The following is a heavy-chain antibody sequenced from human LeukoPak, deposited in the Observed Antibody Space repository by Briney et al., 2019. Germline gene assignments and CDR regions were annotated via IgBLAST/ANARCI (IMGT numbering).Heavy chain of an antibody. CDR2: IYYSGST. CDR3: ARQDRISGAFDI. CDR1: GGSISGYH. V-gene: IGHV4-59*01. Sequence: SETLSLTCSVSGGSISGYHWSWIRQPPGKGLEWIGYIYYSGSTKYNPSLKSRVTISGDTSKNQFSLKLNSVTAADTAVYYCARQDRISGAFDIWGQGTMVTVSS. D-gene: IGHD3-10*01. J-gene: IGHJ3*02.